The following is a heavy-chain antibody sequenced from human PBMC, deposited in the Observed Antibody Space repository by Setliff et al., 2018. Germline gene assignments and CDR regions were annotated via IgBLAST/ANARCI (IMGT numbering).Heavy chain of an antibody. CDR3: MTIMRYLEWLSDV. CDR1: GVSFSNAG. CDR2: IKIKTDGVTI. J-gene: IGHJ6*04. V-gene: IGHV3-15*01. D-gene: IGHD3-3*01. Sequence: GESLKISCVVSGVSFSNAGITWVRQAPGKGLEWVGRIKIKTDGVTIEYAAPVKGRFTISRDDSKNTVYLQMNSLKTEDTAVYYCMTIMRYLEWLSDVWGKGTTVTVSS.